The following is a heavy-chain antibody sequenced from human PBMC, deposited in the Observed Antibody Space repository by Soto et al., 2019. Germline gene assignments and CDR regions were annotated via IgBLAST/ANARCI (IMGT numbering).Heavy chain of an antibody. D-gene: IGHD5-12*01. CDR1: GYTFTNYG. CDR3: AREGVAPYYYYGMDI. J-gene: IGHJ6*02. Sequence: ASVKVSCKASGYTFTNYGISWVRQAPGQGLEFMGWINTYNGNTKYPQKFQGRVTMTADTSTSTAYMELRSLRSDDTAVYYCAREGVAPYYYYGMDIWGQGTPVTVSS. V-gene: IGHV1-18*01. CDR2: INTYNGNT.